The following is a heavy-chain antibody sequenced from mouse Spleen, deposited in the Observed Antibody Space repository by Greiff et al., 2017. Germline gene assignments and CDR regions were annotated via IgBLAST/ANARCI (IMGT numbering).Heavy chain of an antibody. CDR1: GFSLTSYG. CDR2: IWSGGST. V-gene: IGHV2-2*01. Sequence: QVQLQQSGPGLVQPSQCLSITCTVSGFSLTSYGVHWVRQSPGKGLEWLGVIWSGGSTDYNAAFISRLSISKDNSKSQVFFKMNSLQADDTAIYYCARNWYYGSRYWYFDVWGAGTTVTVSS. CDR3: ARNWYYGSRYWYFDV. J-gene: IGHJ1*01. D-gene: IGHD1-1*01.